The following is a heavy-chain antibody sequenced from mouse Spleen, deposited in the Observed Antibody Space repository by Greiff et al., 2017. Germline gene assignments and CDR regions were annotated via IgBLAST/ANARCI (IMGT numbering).Heavy chain of an antibody. J-gene: IGHJ2*01. CDR3: ARRSSGYDY. V-gene: IGHV1-50*01. CDR1: GYTFTSYR. Sequence: VQLQQPGAELVKPGASVKLSCKASGYTFTSYRMQWVKQRPGQGLEWIGEIDPSDSYTNYNQKFKGKATLTVDTSSSTAYMQLSSLTSEDSAVYYCARRSSGYDYWGQGTTLTVSS. CDR2: IDPSDSYT. D-gene: IGHD3-1*01.